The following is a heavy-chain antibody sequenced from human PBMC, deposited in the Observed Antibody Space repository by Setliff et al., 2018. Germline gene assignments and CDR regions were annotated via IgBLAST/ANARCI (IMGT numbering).Heavy chain of an antibody. CDR2: ISPIFGTT. V-gene: IGHV1-69*05. D-gene: IGHD2-21*02. CDR1: GYSFTVFG. Sequence: ASVKVSCKTSGYSFTVFGISWVRQAPGQGLEWMGWISPIFGTTTYAQKFLGRVTITTDESSSTGYMELSSLRSEDTAVYFCARESVVVVTTTNYYYYIDVWGEGTTVTVSS. J-gene: IGHJ6*03. CDR3: ARESVVVVTTTNYYYYIDV.